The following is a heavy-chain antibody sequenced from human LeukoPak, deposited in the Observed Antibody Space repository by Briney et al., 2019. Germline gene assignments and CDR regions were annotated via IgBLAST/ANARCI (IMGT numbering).Heavy chain of an antibody. CDR2: ISSSGSTI. V-gene: IGHV3-48*03. CDR1: GFTFSSYE. Sequence: GGSLRLSCAVSGFTFSSYEMNWVRQAPGKGLEWVSYISSSGSTIYYADSVKGRFTISRDNAKNSLYLQMNSLRVEDMAVYYCAREGLWGAARDAFDIWGQGTMVTVSS. D-gene: IGHD6-6*01. J-gene: IGHJ3*02. CDR3: AREGLWGAARDAFDI.